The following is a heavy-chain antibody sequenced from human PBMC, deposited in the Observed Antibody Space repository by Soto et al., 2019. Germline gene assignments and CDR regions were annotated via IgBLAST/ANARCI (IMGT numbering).Heavy chain of an antibody. CDR3: AKDVCSGATTACWTRLDS. CDR2: ISWDGTRS. Sequence: EVQLVESGGVVVQPGGSLRLSCAASGFTFYDYAMHWVRQAPGKGLEWVSLISWDGTRSYYADSVKGRFIISRDNSKESLSILMTSLGTDDSGFYYGAKDVCSGATTACWTRLDSWGQGTQVTVSS. D-gene: IGHD1-26*01. J-gene: IGHJ4*02. CDR1: GFTFYDYA. V-gene: IGHV3-43D*04.